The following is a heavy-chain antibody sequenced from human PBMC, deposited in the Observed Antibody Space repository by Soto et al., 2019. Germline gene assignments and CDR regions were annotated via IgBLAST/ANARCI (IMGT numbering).Heavy chain of an antibody. CDR1: GFNVSRNY. Sequence: PGGSLRLSCAASGFNVSRNYMAWVRLAPGRGLEWVSFIYNDGRTADADSVKGRFIISKDHSKNTLSLQMNSLRVEDTAVYYCVRSTPIAMGDSFDSRARRTAVTGSS. J-gene: IGHJ3*02. CDR3: VRSTPIAMGDSFDS. V-gene: IGHV3-66*01. CDR2: IYNDGRT. D-gene: IGHD2-15*01.